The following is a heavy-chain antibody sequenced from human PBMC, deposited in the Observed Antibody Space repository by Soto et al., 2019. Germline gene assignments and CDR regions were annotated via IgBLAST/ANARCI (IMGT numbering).Heavy chain of an antibody. Sequence: QVQLVQSGAEVKKPGSSVKVSCKASGGTFSTSAISWVRQAPGQGLEWVGGIMPVFATPDYAQKFQGRVTITAAESTPTAYLELTSLRTDDTAVYYCARDKDRKQFGGNYYYILDVWGQGTAITVSS. D-gene: IGHD3-10*01. CDR3: ARDKDRKQFGGNYYYILDV. CDR2: IMPVFATP. J-gene: IGHJ6*02. CDR1: GGTFSTSA. V-gene: IGHV1-69*12.